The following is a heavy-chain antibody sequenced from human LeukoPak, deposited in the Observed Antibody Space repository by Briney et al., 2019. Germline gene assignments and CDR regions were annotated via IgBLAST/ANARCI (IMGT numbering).Heavy chain of an antibody. CDR2: INPNSGGT. CDR1: GYTFTGYY. V-gene: IGHV1-2*04. CDR3: ARADVVVPAAFDP. Sequence: ASVKVSCKASGYTFTGYYMHWVRQAPGQGLEWMGWINPNSGGTNYAQKFQGWVTMTRDTSISTAYMELSRLRSDDTAVYYCARADVVVPAAFDPWGQGTLVTVSS. J-gene: IGHJ5*02. D-gene: IGHD2-2*01.